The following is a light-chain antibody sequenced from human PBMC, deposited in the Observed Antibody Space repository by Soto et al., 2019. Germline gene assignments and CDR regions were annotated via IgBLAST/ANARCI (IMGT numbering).Light chain of an antibody. CDR3: QSFDSALLAYV. CDR2: EVY. J-gene: IGLJ1*01. V-gene: IGLV2-8*01. CDR1: SSDVGGYNY. Sequence: QSALTQPPSASGSPGQSVTISCTGSSSDVGGYNYVSWYQQHPGKAPKLMIYEVYKRPSGVSDRFSASKSGTTASLAITGLQTEDEADYYCQSFDSALLAYVFGTGTKLTVL.